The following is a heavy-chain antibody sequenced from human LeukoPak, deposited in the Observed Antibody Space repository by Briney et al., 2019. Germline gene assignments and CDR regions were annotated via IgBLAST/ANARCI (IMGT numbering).Heavy chain of an antibody. CDR3: ARCASCGYHKYSFDY. D-gene: IGHD3-22*01. Sequence: GGSLRLSCAASGVTVSSNYMNRGRQAPGKGLEWVSIIYSGGSTYYADSVKGRFTISRDNSKNTLYLQMNSLTAEDTAAYYDARCASCGYHKYSFDYWGQGTLVTVSS. CDR1: GVTVSSNY. CDR2: IYSGGST. V-gene: IGHV3-53*01. J-gene: IGHJ4*02.